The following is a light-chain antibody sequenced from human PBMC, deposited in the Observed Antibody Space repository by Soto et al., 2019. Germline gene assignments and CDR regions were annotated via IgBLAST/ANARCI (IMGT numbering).Light chain of an antibody. CDR3: QQYGTTRIT. CDR1: QSVSSSY. Sequence: IVLTQYPGTLSLTPGERATLSCRASQSVSSSYLAWYQQKPGQAPRLLIYGASSRATGIPDRFSGSGSETDFTLTISRLEPEDFTVYYCQQYGTTRITFGQGTRLEIK. J-gene: IGKJ5*01. V-gene: IGKV3-20*01. CDR2: GAS.